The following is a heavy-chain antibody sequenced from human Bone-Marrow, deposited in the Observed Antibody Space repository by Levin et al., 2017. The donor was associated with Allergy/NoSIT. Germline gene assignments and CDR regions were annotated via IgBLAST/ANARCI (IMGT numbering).Heavy chain of an antibody. J-gene: IGHJ3*02. D-gene: IGHD1-26*01. V-gene: IGHV3-20*04. CDR2: INWHGSST. CDR3: ARVGGVLGAADAFDI. CDR1: GFAFGDYG. Sequence: PGGSLRLSCTASGFAFGDYGVNWVRQAPGKGLEWVSDINWHGSSTAYADSVKGRFTVSRDNAKNSLYLQMNSLRAEDTALYYCARVGGVLGAADAFDIWGQGTMVTVSS.